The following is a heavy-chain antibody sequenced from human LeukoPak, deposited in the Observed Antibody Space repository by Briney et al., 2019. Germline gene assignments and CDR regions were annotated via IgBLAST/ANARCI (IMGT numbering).Heavy chain of an antibody. J-gene: IGHJ4*02. CDR2: IYYSGDT. CDR3: ARRGPPNYFDY. D-gene: IGHD3-10*01. Sequence: SETLSPTCTVSGGSISSSSYYWGWIRQPPGKGLEWIGSIYYSGDTYYNPSLKSRVTISVDTYKNQFSLKLSSVTAADTAVYFCARRGPPNYFDYWGQGSLVTVSS. CDR1: GGSISSSSYY. V-gene: IGHV4-39*01.